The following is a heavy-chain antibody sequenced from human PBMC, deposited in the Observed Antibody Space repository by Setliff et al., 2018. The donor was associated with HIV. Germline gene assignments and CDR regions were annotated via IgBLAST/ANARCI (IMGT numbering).Heavy chain of an antibody. CDR3: ARDFVEGIAVTDWFDP. V-gene: IGHV1-18*01. CDR1: GYTFSRYG. J-gene: IGHJ5*02. D-gene: IGHD6-19*01. Sequence: ASVKVSCKTSGYTFSRYGISWVRQAPGQGLEWMGWISAVNGNTNYAENLQGRVTMTTDTSTSTAYMEVRSLRSDDTAVYYCARDFVEGIAVTDWFDPWGQGTLVTVSS. CDR2: ISAVNGNT.